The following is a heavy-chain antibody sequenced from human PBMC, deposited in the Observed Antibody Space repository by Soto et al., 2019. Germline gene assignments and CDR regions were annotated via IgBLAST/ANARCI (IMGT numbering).Heavy chain of an antibody. CDR1: GLSITDSEMG. CDR2: IDPSGDK. Sequence: QVTLKESGPVLVKPTETLTLRCTVAGLSITDSEMGVSWIRQPPGQPLGWLAHIDPSGDKSYRAFLKSRPASSNDTSKSPIVLTMTNMDPADTATYYCARTHLAVAVSPWFDPWGQGIPVTVSS. D-gene: IGHD6-19*01. J-gene: IGHJ5*02. CDR3: ARTHLAVAVSPWFDP. V-gene: IGHV2-26*01.